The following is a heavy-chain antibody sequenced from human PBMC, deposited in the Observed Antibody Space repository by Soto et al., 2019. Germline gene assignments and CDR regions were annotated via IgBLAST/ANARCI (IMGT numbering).Heavy chain of an antibody. D-gene: IGHD3-22*01. CDR2: IIPIFGTA. J-gene: IGHJ3*02. CDR3: ASGEFGITMIVVVRGEPRTIKRWAFDI. CDR1: GGTFSSYA. Sequence: SVKVSCKASGGTFSSYAISWVRQAPGQGLEWMGGIIPIFGTANYTQKFQGRVTITADESTSTAYMELSSLRSEDTAVYYCASGEFGITMIVVVRGEPRTIKRWAFDIWGQGTMVTVSS. V-gene: IGHV1-69*13.